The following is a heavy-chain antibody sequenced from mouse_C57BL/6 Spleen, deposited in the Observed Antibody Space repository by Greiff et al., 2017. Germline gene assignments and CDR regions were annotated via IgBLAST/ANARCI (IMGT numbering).Heavy chain of an antibody. J-gene: IGHJ1*03. V-gene: IGHV1-69*01. Sequence: QVQLKQPGAELVMPGASVKLSCKASGYTFTSYWMHWVKQRPGQGLEWIGEIDPSDSYTNYNQKFKGKSTLTVYKSASTAYMQLSSLTSEDSAVYYCARIPKFIGDWYFDVWGTGTTVTVSS. CDR3: ARIPKFIGDWYFDV. D-gene: IGHD1-1*01. CDR1: GYTFTSYW. CDR2: IDPSDSYT.